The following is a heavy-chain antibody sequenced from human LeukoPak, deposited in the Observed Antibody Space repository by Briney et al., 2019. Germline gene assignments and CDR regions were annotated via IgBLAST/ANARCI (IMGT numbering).Heavy chain of an antibody. V-gene: IGHV1-18*01. CDR3: ARDLHYQFDL. J-gene: IGHJ4*02. CDR1: GYRFTSYG. Sequence: ASVKVSCKASGYRFTSYGISWVRQAPGQGLEWVGWTNSHNDHTNYAERFQGRVIMTTDTFTYTAYMELRSLRSDGTAVYYCARDLHYQFDLWGQGTLVTVSS. CDR2: TNSHNDHT. D-gene: IGHD1-26*01.